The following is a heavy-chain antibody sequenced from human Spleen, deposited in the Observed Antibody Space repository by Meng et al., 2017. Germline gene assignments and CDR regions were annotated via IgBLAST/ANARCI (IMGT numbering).Heavy chain of an antibody. CDR2: IRYDGSKE. V-gene: IGHV3-30*02. CDR1: GFTFSSYG. CDR3: ARGTLGWDSYGSGGMDV. D-gene: IGHD3-10*01. Sequence: GESLKISCAASGFTFSSYGMHWVRQAPGKGLEWVAVIRYDGSKEYYGDSVKGRFTISRDNSKNTLYLQMNSLRTEDTAVYYCARGTLGWDSYGSGGMDVWGQGTTVTVSS. J-gene: IGHJ6*02.